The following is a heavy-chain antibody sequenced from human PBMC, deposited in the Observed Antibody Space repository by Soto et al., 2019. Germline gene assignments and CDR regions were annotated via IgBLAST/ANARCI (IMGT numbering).Heavy chain of an antibody. J-gene: IGHJ5*02. D-gene: IGHD3-10*01. CDR2: IYYSGST. Sequence: PSETLSLTCTVSGGSISSYYWSWIRQPPGKGLEWIGYIYYSGSTNYNPSLKSRVTISVDTSKNQFSLKLSSVTAADTAVYYCARDRSLWFGELLYANWFDPWGQGTLVTVSS. V-gene: IGHV4-59*01. CDR3: ARDRSLWFGELLYANWFDP. CDR1: GGSISSYY.